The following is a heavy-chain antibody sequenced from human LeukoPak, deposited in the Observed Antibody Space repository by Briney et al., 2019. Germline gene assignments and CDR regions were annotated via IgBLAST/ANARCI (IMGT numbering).Heavy chain of an antibody. D-gene: IGHD3-9*01. CDR3: ARGALTGYYSHYYYGMDV. V-gene: IGHV3-13*01. CDR1: GFTFSSYD. CDR2: IGTAGDT. Sequence: GGSLRLSCAASGFTFSSYDMHWVRQATGKGLEWVSAIGTAGDTYYPGSVKGRFTISRENAKNSLYLQMNSLRAGDTAVYYCARGALTGYYSHYYYGMDVWGQGTTVTVSS. J-gene: IGHJ6*02.